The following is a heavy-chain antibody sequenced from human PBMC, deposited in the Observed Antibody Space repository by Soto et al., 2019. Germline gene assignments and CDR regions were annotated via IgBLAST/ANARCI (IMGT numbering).Heavy chain of an antibody. V-gene: IGHV4-4*02. CDR1: GGSIRSDYW. J-gene: IGHJ4*02. Sequence: SETLSLTCTFSGGSIRSDYWWTWVRQAPGKGLEWIGEIYHTGSANYNPSLKSRATISVDMSRNQFFLILSSVTAADTAVYHCARVSAETLLRGLIINWGQGTLVTVS. CDR2: IYHTGSA. D-gene: IGHD3-10*01. CDR3: ARVSAETLLRGLIIN.